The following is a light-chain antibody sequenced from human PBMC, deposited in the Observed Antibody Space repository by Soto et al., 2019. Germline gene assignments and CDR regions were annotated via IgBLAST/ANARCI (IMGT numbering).Light chain of an antibody. CDR1: QYVSSS. V-gene: IGKV3-15*01. Sequence: IVMTQYPATLSVSPGDRATLSCRADQYVSSSVAWYQHKPGQAPRLPIHGASTRATDVPDRFRGSGFGTEFTLTITSLHSEDFGVYYCQQYNNWLTFGQGTRLEIK. J-gene: IGKJ5*01. CDR3: QQYNNWLT. CDR2: GAS.